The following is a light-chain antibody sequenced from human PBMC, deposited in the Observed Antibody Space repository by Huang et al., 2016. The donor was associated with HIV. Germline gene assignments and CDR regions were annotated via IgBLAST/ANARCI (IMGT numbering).Light chain of an antibody. CDR2: GAS. CDR3: QQYGSSPFT. V-gene: IGKV3-20*01. J-gene: IGKJ3*01. CDR1: QSVSSTY. Sequence: EIVLTQSPGTLSLSPGERATLSCRASQSVSSTYLAWDQQKAGQAPRLLIYGASSRATGIPDRFSGSGSGTDFTLTISGLEPEDFAMYYCQQYGSSPFTFGPGTKVDIK.